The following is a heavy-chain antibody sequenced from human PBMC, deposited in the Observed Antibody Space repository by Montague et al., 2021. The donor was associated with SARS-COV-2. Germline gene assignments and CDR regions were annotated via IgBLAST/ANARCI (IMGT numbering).Heavy chain of an antibody. D-gene: IGHD1-26*01. V-gene: IGHV3-11*05. CDR1: GFSFSTHY. CDR2: ISDSSVYI. Sequence: SLRLSCAASGFSFSTHYMTWIRQAPGKGLEWLSFISDSSVYIDYADSVKGRFTISRDNAKNSVYLQMNGLRAEDTAVYYCAKGRWEMDVGGQGTTVTVS. J-gene: IGHJ6*02. CDR3: AKGRWEMDV.